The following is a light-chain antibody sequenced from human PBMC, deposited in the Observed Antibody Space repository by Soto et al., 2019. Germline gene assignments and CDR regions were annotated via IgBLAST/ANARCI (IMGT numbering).Light chain of an antibody. CDR3: SSYTSGSTFYV. J-gene: IGLJ1*01. CDR2: DVS. V-gene: IGLV2-14*01. Sequence: SVLTKPASVSRAPGRSITISCTGTSSDIGGYNYVSWFQQHPGKAPKLMISDVSNRPSGVSNRFSGSKSGNTASLTISGLQAEDEADYYCSSYTSGSTFYVFGTGTKVTVL. CDR1: SSDIGGYNY.